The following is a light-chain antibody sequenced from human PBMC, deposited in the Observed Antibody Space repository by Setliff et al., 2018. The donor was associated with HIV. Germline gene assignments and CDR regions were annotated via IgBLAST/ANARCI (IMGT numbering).Light chain of an antibody. CDR2: AAS. J-gene: IGKJ4*01. V-gene: IGKV1-39*01. Sequence: DIQMTQSPSSLSASVGDRVTITCRASQSISGYLNWYQQKPGKAPKLLIYAASSLQSGVPSRFSGSGSGTDFTLTIRSLQPEDFATYYCQQSYSTPLTFGGGTKVDIK. CDR3: QQSYSTPLT. CDR1: QSISGY.